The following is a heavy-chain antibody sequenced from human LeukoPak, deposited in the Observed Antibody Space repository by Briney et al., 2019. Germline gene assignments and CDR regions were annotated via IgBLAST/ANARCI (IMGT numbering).Heavy chain of an antibody. Sequence: AGGSLRLSCAASGFTFSGYSMNWVRQAPGRGLEWVSSISSTSTYIVYADSVKGRFTISRDNAKNSLFLQMDSLRAEDTAVYYCARDPPSRGTRYFDYWGQGTLVTVSS. V-gene: IGHV3-21*01. J-gene: IGHJ4*02. CDR3: ARDPPSRGTRYFDY. CDR2: ISSTSTYI. CDR1: GFTFSGYS. D-gene: IGHD3-16*01.